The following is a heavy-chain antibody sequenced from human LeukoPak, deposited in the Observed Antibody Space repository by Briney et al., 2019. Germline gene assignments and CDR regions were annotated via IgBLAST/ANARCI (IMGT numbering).Heavy chain of an antibody. CDR2: IYYSGST. Sequence: SETLSLTCTVSGGSISSGDYYWGWIRQPPGKGLEWIGSIYYSGSTYYNPSLKSRVTISVDTSKNQFSLKLSSVTAADTAVYYCAKSPYGSTSTNYYMDVWGKGTTVTVSS. CDR1: GGSISSGDYY. D-gene: IGHD2-2*01. CDR3: AKSPYGSTSTNYYMDV. V-gene: IGHV4-39*07. J-gene: IGHJ6*03.